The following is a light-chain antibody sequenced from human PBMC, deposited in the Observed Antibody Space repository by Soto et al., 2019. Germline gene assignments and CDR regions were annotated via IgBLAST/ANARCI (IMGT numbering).Light chain of an antibody. CDR3: QSYDSSLSAHYV. Sequence: QLVLTQPPSVSGPPGQRVTISCTGSSSNIGAGHDVHWYQQLPGSAPKLLIYGSRNRPSGVPDRFSGSRSGTSASLAITGLQAEDEADYYCQSYDSSLSAHYVFGTGTKVTVL. V-gene: IGLV1-40*01. CDR1: SSNIGAGHD. CDR2: GSR. J-gene: IGLJ1*01.